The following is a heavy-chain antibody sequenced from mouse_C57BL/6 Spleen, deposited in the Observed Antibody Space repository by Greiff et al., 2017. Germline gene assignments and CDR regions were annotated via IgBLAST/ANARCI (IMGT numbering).Heavy chain of an antibody. CDR3: ERNYGSSYGFAY. CDR1: GYTFTSYW. Sequence: QVQLQQPGTELVKPGASVKLSCKASGYTFTSYWMHWVKQRPGQGLEWIGNINPSNGGTKYTEKFKSKATVTVDTSSSTTYMQLSSLTSEDSAVYYCERNYGSSYGFAYWGQGTLVTVSA. CDR2: INPSNGGT. J-gene: IGHJ3*01. D-gene: IGHD1-1*01. V-gene: IGHV1-53*01.